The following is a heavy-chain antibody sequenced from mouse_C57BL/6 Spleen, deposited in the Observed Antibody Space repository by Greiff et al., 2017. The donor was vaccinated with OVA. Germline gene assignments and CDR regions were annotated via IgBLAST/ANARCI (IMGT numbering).Heavy chain of an antibody. CDR1: GFTFSDFY. D-gene: IGHD2-10*02. V-gene: IGHV7-1*01. Sequence: EVKLMESGGGLVQSGRSLRLSCATSGFTFSDFYMEWVRQAPGKGLEWIAASRNKANDYTTEYSASVKGRFIVSRDTSQSILYLQMNALRAEDTAIYYCARDAGYGNSYAMDYWGQGTSVTVSS. CDR3: ARDAGYGNSYAMDY. CDR2: SRNKANDYTT. J-gene: IGHJ4*01.